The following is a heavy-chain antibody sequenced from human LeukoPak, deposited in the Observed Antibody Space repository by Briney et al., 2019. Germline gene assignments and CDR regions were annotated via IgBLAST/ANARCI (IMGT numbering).Heavy chain of an antibody. V-gene: IGHV3-23*01. D-gene: IGHD1-7*01. Sequence: PGGSLRLSCAASGFTFSSYAMGWVRPAPGEGLEWVSAISGSGGSTYYADSVKRRFTISKDNSQNTQYLQMNSLRAEDTAVDYCAKIRAWDYEDFDYWGQGTLVTVSS. CDR3: AKIRAWDYEDFDY. CDR2: ISGSGGST. J-gene: IGHJ4*02. CDR1: GFTFSSYA.